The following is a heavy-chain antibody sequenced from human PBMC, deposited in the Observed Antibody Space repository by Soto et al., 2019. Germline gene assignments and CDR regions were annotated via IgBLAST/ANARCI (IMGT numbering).Heavy chain of an antibody. Sequence: SVKVSCKASGYTFTYRYLHWVRQAPGQALEWMGWITPFNGNTNYAQKFQDRVTITRDRSMSTAYMELSSLRSEDTAMYYCANLAATGVDTAMATGNYGMDVWGQGTMVTVSS. D-gene: IGHD5-18*01. CDR3: ANLAATGVDTAMATGNYGMDV. J-gene: IGHJ6*02. V-gene: IGHV1-45*02. CDR2: ITPFNGNT. CDR1: GYTFTYRY.